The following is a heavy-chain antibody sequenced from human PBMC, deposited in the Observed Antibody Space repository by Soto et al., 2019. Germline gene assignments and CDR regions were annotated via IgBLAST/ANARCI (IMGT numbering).Heavy chain of an antibody. V-gene: IGHV1-2*04. CDR2: INPNSGVT. J-gene: IGHJ4*02. Sequence: QVQLVQSGAEVKKPGASVRVSCKASGYRFTAYHMHWVRQAPGQGXEWMGWINPNSGVTNYAQKFQDWVTVTRDTSISTVYMELSRLKSDDTAVYYCARENIFGVVREYYFDYWGQGTLVTVSS. CDR1: GYRFTAYH. CDR3: ARENIFGVVREYYFDY. D-gene: IGHD3-3*01.